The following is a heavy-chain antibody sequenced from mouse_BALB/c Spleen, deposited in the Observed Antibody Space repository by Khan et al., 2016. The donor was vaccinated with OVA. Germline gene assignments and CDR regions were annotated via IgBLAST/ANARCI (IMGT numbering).Heavy chain of an antibody. V-gene: IGHV1S81*02. D-gene: IGHD1-1*01. Sequence: VQLQQSGAELVKAGASVKMSCKASGYTFTSYWMHWVKQRLGQGLEWFAETNPTNGRTYYNEKFKSKATLTGDKSASTAYMLLSGPTFEDSAVDYCARIKKIVATYFDYWGQGTTLTVSS. CDR3: ARIKKIVATYFDY. CDR2: TNPTNGRT. CDR1: GYTFTSYW. J-gene: IGHJ2*01.